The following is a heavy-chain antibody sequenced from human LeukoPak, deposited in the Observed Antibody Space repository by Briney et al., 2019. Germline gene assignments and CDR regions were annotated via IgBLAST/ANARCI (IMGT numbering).Heavy chain of an antibody. CDR1: GGSISSGDYY. Sequence: SETLSLTCTVSGGSISSGDYYWSWIRQPPGKSLEWIGYIYYSGSTYYNPSPKSRVTKSVDTSKNQFSLKLSSVTAADTAVYYCARFGFGELFSGNWFDPWGQGTLVTVSS. J-gene: IGHJ5*02. D-gene: IGHD3-10*01. V-gene: IGHV4-30-4*01. CDR3: ARFGFGELFSGNWFDP. CDR2: IYYSGST.